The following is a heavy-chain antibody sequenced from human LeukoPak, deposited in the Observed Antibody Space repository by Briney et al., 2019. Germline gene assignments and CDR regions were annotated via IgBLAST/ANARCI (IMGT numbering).Heavy chain of an antibody. D-gene: IGHD6-19*01. CDR1: GYTFTSYG. J-gene: IGHJ4*02. CDR2: ISAYNGNT. V-gene: IGHV1-18*01. CDR3: ARRIRYSSGWYLADY. Sequence: ASVKVSCKASGYTFTSYGISWVRQAPGQGLEWMGWISAYNGNTNYAQKLQGRVTMTTDTSTSTACMELRSLRSDDTAVYYCARRIRYSSGWYLADYWGQGTLVTVSS.